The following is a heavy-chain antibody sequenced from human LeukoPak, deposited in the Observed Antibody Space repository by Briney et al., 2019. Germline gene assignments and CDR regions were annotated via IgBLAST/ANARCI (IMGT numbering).Heavy chain of an antibody. CDR1: GGSISSYY. J-gene: IGHJ4*02. CDR3: ARSRSNTKYYFDY. D-gene: IGHD2-2*01. Sequence: SETLSLTCTVSGGSISSYYWSWIRQPPGKGLEWIGYIYYSGSTNYNPSLKSRVTISVDTSKNQFSLKLSSVTAAGTAVYYCARSRSNTKYYFDYWGQGTLVTVSS. V-gene: IGHV4-59*01. CDR2: IYYSGST.